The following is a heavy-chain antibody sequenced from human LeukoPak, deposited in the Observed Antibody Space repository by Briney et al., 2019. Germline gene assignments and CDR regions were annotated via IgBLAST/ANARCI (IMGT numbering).Heavy chain of an antibody. D-gene: IGHD3-16*01. J-gene: IGHJ4*02. CDR2: IYYTGTT. CDR3: GGVVGGVGLDY. V-gene: IGHV4-59*01. Sequence: PSETLSLTCTVSGGSISGYYWTWIRQPPGEALEYIGCIYYTGTTNYNPSLNSRVTISADTSKNQFALKLSSVAAADTAVYYCGGVVGGVGLDYWGQGTLVTVSS. CDR1: GGSISGYY.